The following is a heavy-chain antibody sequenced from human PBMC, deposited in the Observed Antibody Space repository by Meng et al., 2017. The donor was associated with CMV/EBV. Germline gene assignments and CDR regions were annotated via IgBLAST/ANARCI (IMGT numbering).Heavy chain of an antibody. V-gene: IGHV4-30-4*08. CDR3: ARVTSRVAGAFDY. J-gene: IGHJ4*02. CDR2: IYYSGST. Sequence: QAQVQESGPGLVKPSQTLSLTCTVSGGSISSGDYYWSWIRQPPGKGLEWIGYIYYSGSTYYNPSLKSRVTISVDTSKNQFSLKLSSVTAADTAVYYCARVTSRVAGAFDYWGQGTLVTVSS. D-gene: IGHD1-14*01. CDR1: GGSISSGDYY.